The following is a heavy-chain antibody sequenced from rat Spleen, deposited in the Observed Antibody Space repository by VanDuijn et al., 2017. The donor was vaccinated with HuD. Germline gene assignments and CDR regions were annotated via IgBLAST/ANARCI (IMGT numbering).Heavy chain of an antibody. Sequence: EVQLVESDGGVVQPGRSLKLSCAASGFTFSDYYMAWVRQAPTKGLEWVATISYDGSSTYYGDSVKGRFTVSRDNAKTTLYLQMDSLRSEDTATYYCARHPDYSNYFDYWGQGVMVTVSS. J-gene: IGHJ2*01. CDR2: ISYDGSST. CDR1: GFTFSDYY. V-gene: IGHV5-29*01. CDR3: ARHPDYSNYFDY. D-gene: IGHD1-1*01.